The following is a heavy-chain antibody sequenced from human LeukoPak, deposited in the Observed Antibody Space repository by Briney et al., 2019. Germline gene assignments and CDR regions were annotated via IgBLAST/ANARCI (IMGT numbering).Heavy chain of an antibody. J-gene: IGHJ4*02. Sequence: ASVEVSCKASGYTFTGYYMHWVRQAPGLGLEWMGRINPNSGGTNYAQKFQGRVTMTRDTSISTAYMELSRLRSDDTAVYYCAREGRVVVVAAGFDYWGQGTLVTVSS. CDR1: GYTFTGYY. CDR3: AREGRVVVVAAGFDY. D-gene: IGHD2-15*01. CDR2: INPNSGGT. V-gene: IGHV1-2*06.